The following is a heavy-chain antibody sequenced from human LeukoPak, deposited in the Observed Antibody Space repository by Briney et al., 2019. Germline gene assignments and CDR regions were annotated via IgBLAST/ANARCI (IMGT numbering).Heavy chain of an antibody. CDR1: GFTFDDYA. CDR2: ISWNSGSI. V-gene: IGHV3-9*01. D-gene: IGHD5-18*01. CDR3: AKDRGYSYGYGFDY. Sequence: GRSLRLSCAASGFTFDDYAMHWVRQAPGKGLEWVSGISWNSGSIGYADSVKGRFTISRDNAKNSLYLQMNSLRAEDTALYYCAKDRGYSYGYGFDYWGQGTLVTVSS. J-gene: IGHJ4*02.